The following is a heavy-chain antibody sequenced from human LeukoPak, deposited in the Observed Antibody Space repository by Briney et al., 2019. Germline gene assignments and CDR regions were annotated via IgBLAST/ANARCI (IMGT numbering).Heavy chain of an antibody. D-gene: IGHD3-10*01. CDR1: GFTFRNYE. J-gene: IGHJ4*02. Sequence: GGSLRLSCAASGFTFRNYEMNWVRQAPGKGLEWISYISASGNPMFYADSVKGRFTISRDNAKNSLYLQMNSLRAEDTAIYYCAKDGGSGMLYWGQGTLVTVSS. CDR3: AKDGGSGMLY. CDR2: ISASGNPM. V-gene: IGHV3-48*03.